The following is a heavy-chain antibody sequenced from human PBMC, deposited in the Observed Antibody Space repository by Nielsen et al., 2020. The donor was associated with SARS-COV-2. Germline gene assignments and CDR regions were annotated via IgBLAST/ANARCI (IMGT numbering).Heavy chain of an antibody. Sequence: SVKVSCKASGGTFSSYAISWVRQAPGQGLEWMGGIIPIFGTANYAQKFQGRVTITADESTSTAYMELRSLRSDDTAVYYCARWEGGAFDIWGQGTMVTVSS. CDR2: IIPIFGTA. CDR1: GGTFSSYA. D-gene: IGHD1-26*01. V-gene: IGHV1-69*13. J-gene: IGHJ3*02. CDR3: ARWEGGAFDI.